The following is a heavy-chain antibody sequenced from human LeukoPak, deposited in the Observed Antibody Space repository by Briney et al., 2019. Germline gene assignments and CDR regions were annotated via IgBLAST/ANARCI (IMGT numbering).Heavy chain of an antibody. CDR1: GGSISSYY. Sequence: KSSETLSLTCTVSGGSISSYYWSWIRQPAGKGLEWIGRMFTSGSTHYNPSLKSQVTMSVDTSKNQFSLKLSSVTAADTAVYYCARDGPCDSYGYHFGYWGQGTLVTGSS. J-gene: IGHJ4*02. CDR3: ARDGPCDSYGYHFGY. D-gene: IGHD5-18*01. V-gene: IGHV4-4*07. CDR2: MFTSGST.